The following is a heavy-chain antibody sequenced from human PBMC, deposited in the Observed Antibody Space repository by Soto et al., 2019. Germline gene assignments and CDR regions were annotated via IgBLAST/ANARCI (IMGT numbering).Heavy chain of an antibody. D-gene: IGHD5-18*01. CDR1: GYTFTSYY. CDR2: INPSGGST. Sequence: QVQLVQSGAEVKKPGASVKVSCKASGYTFTSYYMHWVRQAPGQGLEWMGIINPSGGSTSYAQKCQGRVTXXRXTXXSAGYMELSSLRSEDTAVYYCARPPIQLSHDGMDVWGQGTTVTVSS. V-gene: IGHV1-46*03. CDR3: ARPPIQLSHDGMDV. J-gene: IGHJ6*02.